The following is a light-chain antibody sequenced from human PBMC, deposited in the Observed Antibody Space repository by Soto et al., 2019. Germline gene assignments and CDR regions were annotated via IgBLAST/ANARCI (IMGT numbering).Light chain of an antibody. CDR2: EVS. V-gene: IGLV2-8*01. CDR1: SSDVGGYNY. CDR3: SSSGGSTTVV. J-gene: IGLJ2*01. Sequence: QSALTQPPSASGSPGQSVTISCTGSSSDVGGYNYVSWYQQHPGKAPKLMIYEVSKRPSGVPDRLSGSKSGSTASLTVSGLQAEDEADYYCSSSGGSTTVVFGGGTKLTVL.